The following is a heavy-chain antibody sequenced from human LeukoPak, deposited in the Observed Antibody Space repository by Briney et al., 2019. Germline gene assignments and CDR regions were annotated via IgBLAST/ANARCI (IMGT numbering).Heavy chain of an antibody. CDR3: ASDLSTWFD. D-gene: IGHD6-13*01. J-gene: IGHJ4*02. CDR2: IYRGGSS. Sequence: GGSLRLSCVASGFIVSNNYMSWVRQAPGMGLEWVSTIYRGGSSFYADSVKGRFTISRDNFKNTLYLQMDSLRAEDTAVYYCASDLSTWFDWGQGTQVTVSS. CDR1: GFIVSNNY. V-gene: IGHV3-66*01.